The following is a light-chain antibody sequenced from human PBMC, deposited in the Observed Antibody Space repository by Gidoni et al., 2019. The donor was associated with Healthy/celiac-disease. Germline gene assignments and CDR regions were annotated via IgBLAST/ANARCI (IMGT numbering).Light chain of an antibody. CDR2: AAS. J-gene: IGKJ2*01. CDR3: QQLNSYPPA. CDR1: PGISSF. Sequence: DIQLTQSPSFLSASVGDSVIITCRASPGISSFLAWYQQKPGKAPKLLIYAASTLQSGVPSRFSGSGSGTEFTLTISSLQPEDFATYYCQQLNSYPPAFGQGTKLEIK. V-gene: IGKV1-9*01.